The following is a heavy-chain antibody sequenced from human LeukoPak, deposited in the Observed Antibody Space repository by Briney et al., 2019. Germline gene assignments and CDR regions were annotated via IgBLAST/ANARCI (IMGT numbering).Heavy chain of an antibody. J-gene: IGHJ5*02. D-gene: IGHD1-1*01. CDR1: GFTFSTSE. CDR3: ARVAVQLERRRGWFDP. V-gene: IGHV3-48*03. Sequence: PGGSLRLSCAASGFTFSTSEMNWVRQAPGKGLEWVSLISSSGFIEYADSVKGRFTISRDNAKNSLYLQMTSLRAEDTAMYYCARVAVQLERRRGWFDPWGQGTLVTVSS. CDR2: ISSSGFI.